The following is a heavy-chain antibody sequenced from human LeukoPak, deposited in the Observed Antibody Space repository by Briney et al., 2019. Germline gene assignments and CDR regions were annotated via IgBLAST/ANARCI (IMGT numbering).Heavy chain of an antibody. CDR3: ASTSNYAFNI. CDR2: IYYSGST. D-gene: IGHD5-24*01. V-gene: IGHV4-59*08. J-gene: IGHJ3*02. CDR1: GGSISSYY. Sequence: SGTLSLTCAVSGGSISSYYWSWIRQPPGKGLEWIGYIYYSGSTNSNPSLKSRVTISVDTSKNQFSLKVRSVTAADTAVYYCASTSNYAFNIWGQGTMVTVSS.